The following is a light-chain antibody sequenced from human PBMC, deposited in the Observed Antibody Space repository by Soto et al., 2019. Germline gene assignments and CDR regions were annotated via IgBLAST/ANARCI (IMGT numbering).Light chain of an antibody. V-gene: IGLV2-8*01. CDR2: EVS. CDR3: SSYAGSTFRV. Sequence: QSALTHPPSASWSPGHSVTISCTGTSSDVGGYNYVSWYQQHPGKAPKLMIYEVSKRPSGVPDRFSGSKSGNTASLTVSGLQAEDEADYYCSSYAGSTFRVFGTGTKVTVL. CDR1: SSDVGGYNY. J-gene: IGLJ1*01.